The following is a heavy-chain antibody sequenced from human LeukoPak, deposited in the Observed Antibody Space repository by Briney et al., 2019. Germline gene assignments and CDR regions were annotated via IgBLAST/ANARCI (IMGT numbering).Heavy chain of an antibody. CDR2: IYYSGST. CDR3: ATWSSTSRYEDWFDP. D-gene: IGHD2-2*01. Sequence: SETLSLTCTVSGGSISGYYWSWIRQPPGKGLEWIGYIYYSGSTNYNPSLKSRLTISLDTSKNQFSLKLSSVTAADTAVYYCATWSSTSRYEDWFDPWGQGTLVTVSS. CDR1: GGSISGYY. V-gene: IGHV4-59*01. J-gene: IGHJ5*02.